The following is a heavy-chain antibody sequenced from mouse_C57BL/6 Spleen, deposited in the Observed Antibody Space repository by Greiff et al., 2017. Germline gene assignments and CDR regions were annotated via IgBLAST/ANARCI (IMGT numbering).Heavy chain of an antibody. CDR3: TPCDYDGLAY. J-gene: IGHJ3*01. Sequence: VQLQQSGAELVRPGASVKLSCTASGFNIKDDYMHWVKQRPEQGLEWIGWIDPENGDTEYASKFQGKATITADTSSNKAYLQLSSLTSEDTAVYYCTPCDYDGLAYWGQGTLVTVSA. V-gene: IGHV14-4*01. D-gene: IGHD2-4*01. CDR1: GFNIKDDY. CDR2: IDPENGDT.